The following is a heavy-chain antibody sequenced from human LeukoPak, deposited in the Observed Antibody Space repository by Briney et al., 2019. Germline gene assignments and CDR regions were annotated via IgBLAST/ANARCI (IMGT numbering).Heavy chain of an antibody. D-gene: IGHD3-10*01. V-gene: IGHV3-9*01. J-gene: IGHJ4*02. CDR2: ISWNSGII. Sequence: GGSLRLSCAASGFTFDDYAMHWVRQAPGKGLEWVAGISWNSGIITLADSVKGRFAISRDNAKNSLYLQINSLGGEDTALYYCAKETMVRGPFDYWGQGTLVTVSA. CDR1: GFTFDDYA. CDR3: AKETMVRGPFDY.